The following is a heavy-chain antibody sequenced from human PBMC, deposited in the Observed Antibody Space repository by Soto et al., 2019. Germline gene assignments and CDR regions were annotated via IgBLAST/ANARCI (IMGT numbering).Heavy chain of an antibody. V-gene: IGHV3-23*01. CDR2: ISGSGGST. CDR3: AKDLLRVVRGVITTLTYYFDY. Sequence: EVQLLESGGGLVQPGGSLRLSCAASGFTFSSYAMSWVRQAPGKGLEWVSAISGSGGSTYYADSVKGRFTISRDNSKNTLYLQMNSLRAEDTAVYYCAKDLLRVVRGVITTLTYYFDYWGQGTLVTVSS. D-gene: IGHD3-10*01. J-gene: IGHJ4*02. CDR1: GFTFSSYA.